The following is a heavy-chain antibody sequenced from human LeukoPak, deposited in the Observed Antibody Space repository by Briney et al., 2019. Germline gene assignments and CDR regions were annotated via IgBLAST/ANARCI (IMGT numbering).Heavy chain of an antibody. V-gene: IGHV3-74*01. J-gene: IGHJ4*02. Sequence: GESLRLSCAASGFTFTDYWMHWVRQVPGKGLVWVSIINTDTRGTYYADSVKGRFTISRDNAKSILYLQMDSLRAEDTAVYYCARAGAHHFDNWGQGTLVTVSS. CDR1: GFTFTDYW. CDR2: INTDTRGT. CDR3: ARAGAHHFDN. D-gene: IGHD3-10*01.